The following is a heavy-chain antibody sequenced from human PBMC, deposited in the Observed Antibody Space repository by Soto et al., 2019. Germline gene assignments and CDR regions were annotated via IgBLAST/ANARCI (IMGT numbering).Heavy chain of an antibody. J-gene: IGHJ4*02. D-gene: IGHD2-21*02. CDR2: IWHDGSNE. CDR3: ARDDVSMVTTFLDY. Sequence: PGGSLRLSCAASGFPFNNYAMHGVRQAPGKGLEWVAVIWHDGSNEHYADSVKGRFRIARDNSNNTLYLQMNSLRGEDTALYYCARDDVSMVTTFLDYWGLGTLVTVSS. V-gene: IGHV3-33*01. CDR1: GFPFNNYA.